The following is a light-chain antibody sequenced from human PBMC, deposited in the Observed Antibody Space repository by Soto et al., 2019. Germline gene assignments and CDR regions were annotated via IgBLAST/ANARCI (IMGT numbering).Light chain of an antibody. V-gene: IGKV2-28*01. Sequence: DIVMTQSPLSLPVTPGEPASISCRSSQSLLHSDGYNYLDWYVQKPGQSPRLLIYLGSKRASGSPYRFSGSGSGTEFKLQISRVEADDVGVDYCMQGLQTLPTFGPGTKVDIK. CDR2: LGS. J-gene: IGKJ3*01. CDR1: QSLLHSDGYNY. CDR3: MQGLQTLPT.